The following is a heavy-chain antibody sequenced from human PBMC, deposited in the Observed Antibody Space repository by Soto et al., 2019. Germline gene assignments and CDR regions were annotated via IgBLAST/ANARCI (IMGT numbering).Heavy chain of an antibody. D-gene: IGHD5-18*01. CDR3: ARGAGYSYGWYYFDY. V-gene: IGHV1-46*01. CDR1: GYTFTIYY. Sequence: GASVKVSCKASGYTFTIYYMPWVRQAPGQGLEWMGIINPSGGSTSYAQKFQGRVTMTRDTSTSTVYMELSSLRSEDTAVYYCARGAGYSYGWYYFDYWGQGTLVTVSS. CDR2: INPSGGST. J-gene: IGHJ4*02.